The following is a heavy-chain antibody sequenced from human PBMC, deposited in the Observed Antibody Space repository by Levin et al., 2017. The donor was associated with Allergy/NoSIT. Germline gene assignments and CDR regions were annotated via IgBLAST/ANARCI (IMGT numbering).Heavy chain of an antibody. CDR1: GFTFSSYA. CDR2: ISGSGGST. V-gene: IGHV3-23*01. Sequence: GESLKISCAASGFTFSSYAMSWVRQAPGKGLEWVSAISGSGGSTYYADSVKGRFTISRDNSKNTLYLQMNSLRAEDTAVYYCAKDGSKWLDYYFDYWGQGTLVTVSS. D-gene: IGHD6-19*01. J-gene: IGHJ4*02. CDR3: AKDGSKWLDYYFDY.